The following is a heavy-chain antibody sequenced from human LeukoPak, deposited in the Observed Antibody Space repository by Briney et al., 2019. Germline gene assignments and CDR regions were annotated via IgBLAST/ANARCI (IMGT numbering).Heavy chain of an antibody. CDR1: GYTFASYD. Sequence: ASVKVSCKASGYTFASYDINWVRQATGQGLEWMGWMNPNSGNTGYAQKFQGRVTMTEDTSTDTAYMELSSLRSEDTAVYYCATSVADDSSGYLDYWGQGTLVTVSS. V-gene: IGHV1-8*01. CDR3: ATSVADDSSGYLDY. CDR2: MNPNSGNT. D-gene: IGHD3-22*01. J-gene: IGHJ4*02.